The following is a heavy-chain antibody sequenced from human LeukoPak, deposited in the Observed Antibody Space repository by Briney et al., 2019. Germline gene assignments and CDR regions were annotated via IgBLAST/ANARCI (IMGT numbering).Heavy chain of an antibody. CDR3: ARRGGGSSGYSLGY. J-gene: IGHJ4*02. CDR2: ISSSSSYT. Sequence: TGGSLRLSCAASGXSFSDYYVSWIRQAPGKGLEWVSYISSSSSYTHYSDSVKGRFAISRDNATNSLFLQMNSLRAEDTAVYYCARRGGGSSGYSLGYWGQGTLVTVSS. D-gene: IGHD3-22*01. V-gene: IGHV3-11*03. CDR1: GXSFSDYY.